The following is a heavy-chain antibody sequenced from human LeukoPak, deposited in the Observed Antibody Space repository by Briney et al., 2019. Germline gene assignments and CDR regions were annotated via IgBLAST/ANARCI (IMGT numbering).Heavy chain of an antibody. CDR3: ARGYCSSTSCYFDY. J-gene: IGHJ4*02. CDR1: GFTFDDYG. V-gene: IGHV3-20*04. D-gene: IGHD2-2*01. CDR2: INWNGGST. Sequence: GGSLRLSCAASGFTFDDYGMSWVRQAPGKGQEWVSGINWNGGSTGYADSVKGRFTISRDNAKNSLYLQMNSLRAEDTALYYCARGYCSSTSCYFDYWGQGTLVTVSS.